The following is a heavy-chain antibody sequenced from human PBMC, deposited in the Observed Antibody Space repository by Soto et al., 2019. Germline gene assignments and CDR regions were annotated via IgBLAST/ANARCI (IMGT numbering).Heavy chain of an antibody. CDR2: ISWNSGSI. D-gene: IGHD6-6*01. J-gene: IGHJ6*02. CDR1: GFTFDDYA. V-gene: IGHV3-9*01. Sequence: PGGSLRLSSAASGFTFDDYAMHWVRQAPGKGLEWVSGISWNSGSIGYADSVKGRFTISRDNAKNSLYLQMNSLRAEDTALYYCAKDLAARVDYYYYGMDVWGQGSTVTVSS. CDR3: AKDLAARVDYYYYGMDV.